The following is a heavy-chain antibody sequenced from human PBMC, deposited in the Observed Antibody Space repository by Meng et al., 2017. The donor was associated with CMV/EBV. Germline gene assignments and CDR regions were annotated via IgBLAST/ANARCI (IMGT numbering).Heavy chain of an antibody. Sequence: GESLKISCAASGFTFSNSDMNWVRQASGKGLEWVGRIRSKANSYATAYAASVKGRFTISRDDSKNTAYLQMNSLKTEDTAVYYCTRRGTGTTLSDYWGQGTLVTVSS. CDR2: IRSKANSYAT. CDR3: TRRGTGTTLSDY. D-gene: IGHD1-14*01. CDR1: GFTFSNSD. J-gene: IGHJ4*02. V-gene: IGHV3-73*01.